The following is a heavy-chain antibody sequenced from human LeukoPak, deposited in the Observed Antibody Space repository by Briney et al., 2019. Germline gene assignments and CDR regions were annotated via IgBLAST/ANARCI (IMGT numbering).Heavy chain of an antibody. J-gene: IGHJ6*02. CDR2: ISGGGDNT. CDR3: AKGSDYNYYYYGMDV. V-gene: IGHV3-23*01. Sequence: PGGSLRLSCAASGFTFSSYAMNWVRRAPGKGLERVSAISGGGDNTYYAGSVKGRFTISRDNSKKTLYLQMNSLRAEDTAVYYCAKGSDYNYYYYGMDVWGQGTTVTVSS. CDR1: GFTFSSYA. D-gene: IGHD4-11*01.